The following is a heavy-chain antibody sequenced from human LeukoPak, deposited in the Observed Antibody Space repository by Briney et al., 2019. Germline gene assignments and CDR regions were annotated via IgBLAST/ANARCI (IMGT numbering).Heavy chain of an antibody. D-gene: IGHD2-2*02. CDR3: ARRRSSEYPFDY. J-gene: IGHJ4*02. Sequence: GASVKVSCKASGGTFSSYVISWVRQAPGQGLEWMGWINPNTGGTNYAQKFQGRAAMTRDTSISTVYMELSRLTSDDTAVYYCARRRSSEYPFDYWGQGTLVTVSS. CDR2: INPNTGGT. V-gene: IGHV1-2*02. CDR1: GGTFSSYV.